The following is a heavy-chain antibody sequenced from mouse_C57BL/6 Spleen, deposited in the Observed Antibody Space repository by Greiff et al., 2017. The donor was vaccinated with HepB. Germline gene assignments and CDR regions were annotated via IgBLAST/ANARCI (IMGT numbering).Heavy chain of an antibody. D-gene: IGHD1-1*01. CDR2: IYPGSGNT. V-gene: IGHV1-66*01. Sequence: QVQLQQSGPELVKPGASVKISCKASGYSFTSYYIHWVKQRPGQGLEWIGWIYPGSGNTKYNEKFKGKATLTADTSSSTAYMQLSSLTSEDSAVYYCARAVDYWYFDVWGTGTTVTVSS. J-gene: IGHJ1*03. CDR1: GYSFTSYY. CDR3: ARAVDYWYFDV.